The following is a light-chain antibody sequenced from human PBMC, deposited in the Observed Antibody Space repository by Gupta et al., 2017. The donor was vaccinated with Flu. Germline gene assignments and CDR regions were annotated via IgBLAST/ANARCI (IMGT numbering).Light chain of an antibody. CDR1: QGISSY. CDR2: AAS. Sequence: AIRMTQSPSSFSASTGDRVTITCRASQGISSYLAWYQQKPGKAPKLLIYAASTVQSGIPSRFSGSGSGTDFTLTISCLQSEDFATYYCQQYDSYPWTFGQWTKLEIK. V-gene: IGKV1-8*01. J-gene: IGKJ1*01. CDR3: QQYDSYPWT.